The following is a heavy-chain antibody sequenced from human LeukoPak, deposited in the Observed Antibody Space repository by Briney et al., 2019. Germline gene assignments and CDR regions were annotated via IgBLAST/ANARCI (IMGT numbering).Heavy chain of an antibody. CDR2: INTNTGNP. CDR3: ARGSDTAMAYGGNYYYGMDV. CDR1: GYTFTSYA. J-gene: IGHJ6*02. D-gene: IGHD5-18*01. V-gene: IGHV7-4-1*02. Sequence: ASVKVSCKASGYTFTSYAMNWVRQAPGQGLEWMGWINTNTGNPTYAQGFTGRFVFSLDTSVSTAYLQISSLKAEDTAVYYCARGSDTAMAYGGNYYYGMDVWGQGTTVTVSS.